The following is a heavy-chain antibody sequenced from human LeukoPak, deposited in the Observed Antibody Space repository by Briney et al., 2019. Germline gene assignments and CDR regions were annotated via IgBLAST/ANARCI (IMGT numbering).Heavy chain of an antibody. J-gene: IGHJ3*02. CDR3: ARGDSSGWYGYAFHI. V-gene: IGHV4-59*01. CDR2: IYYRGST. D-gene: IGHD6-19*01. CDR1: GGSISSYY. Sequence: SETLSLTCTVSGGSISSYYWSWIRQPPGKGLEWIGYIYYRGSTNYIPSLKSRVTISVDTSKDQFSLKLSSVTAADTAVYYCARGDSSGWYGYAFHIWGQGTMVTVSS.